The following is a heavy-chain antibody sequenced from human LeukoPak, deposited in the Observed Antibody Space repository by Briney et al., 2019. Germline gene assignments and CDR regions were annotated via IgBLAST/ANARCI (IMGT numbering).Heavy chain of an antibody. CDR3: ARATPGYSSSWYMGPYFDY. D-gene: IGHD6-13*01. CDR1: GYTFTSYA. J-gene: IGHJ4*02. CDR2: INAGNGNT. V-gene: IGHV1-3*03. Sequence: ASVKVSCKASGYTFTSYAMHWVRQAPGQRLEWMGWINAGNGNTKYSQEFQGRVTITRDTSASTAYMELSSLRSEDMAVYYCARATPGYSSSWYMGPYFDYWGQGTLVTVSS.